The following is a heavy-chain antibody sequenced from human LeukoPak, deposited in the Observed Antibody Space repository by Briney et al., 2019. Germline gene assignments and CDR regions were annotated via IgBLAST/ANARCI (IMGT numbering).Heavy chain of an antibody. CDR2: IHHSGSS. Sequence: PSETRSLTWAGDVGGFSAYYWTQIRQPPRIGLSWSGEIHHSGSSNYNSSLRSRVTISVDTSYKQFSLRLSSVTAADTAVYYCAPRGDIEHSYVYGKWFDPWGQGTRVTVSS. CDR1: VGGFSAYY. V-gene: IGHV4-34*01. J-gene: IGHJ5*02. D-gene: IGHD5-18*01. CDR3: APRGDIEHSYVYGKWFDP.